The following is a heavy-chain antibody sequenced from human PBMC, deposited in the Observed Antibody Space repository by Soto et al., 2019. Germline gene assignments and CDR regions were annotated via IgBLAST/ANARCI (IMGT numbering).Heavy chain of an antibody. CDR3: ARRYGSSFDY. V-gene: IGHV4-34*01. D-gene: IGHD4-17*01. CDR2: IHHSGGP. J-gene: IGHJ4*02. Sequence: SETLSLTCAVYGGSFSAYYWTWIRQSPGKGLEWIGEIHHSGGPKYNPSLKSRVTISADTSKNQFSLELSSVTAADTAVYYCARRYGSSFDYWGQGTLVTVSS. CDR1: GGSFSAYY.